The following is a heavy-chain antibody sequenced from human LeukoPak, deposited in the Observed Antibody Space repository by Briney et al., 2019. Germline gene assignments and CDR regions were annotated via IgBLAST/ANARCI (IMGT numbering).Heavy chain of an antibody. D-gene: IGHD4-17*01. CDR2: IYYSGST. CDR3: ARSYGDYLNFDY. Sequence: PSETLSLTCSVSGGSISTYYWSWLRQPPGKGLEWIGYIYYSGSTNCNPSLKSRVTMSVDTSKNQFSLNLTSVTAADTAMYYCARSYGDYLNFDYWGQGILVTVSS. J-gene: IGHJ4*02. V-gene: IGHV4-59*01. CDR1: GGSISTYY.